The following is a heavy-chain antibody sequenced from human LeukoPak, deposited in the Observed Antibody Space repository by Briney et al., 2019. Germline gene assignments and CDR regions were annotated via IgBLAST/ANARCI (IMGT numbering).Heavy chain of an antibody. Sequence: SETLSLTCAVCGGSFSGYYWSWIRQPPGKGLEWIGEINHSGSTNYNPSLKSRVTISVDTSKNQFSLKLSSVTAADTAVYYCARDRYCSGGSCYSGGHDYWGQGTLVTVSS. D-gene: IGHD2-15*01. CDR3: ARDRYCSGGSCYSGGHDY. CDR2: INHSGST. CDR1: GGSFSGYY. V-gene: IGHV4-34*01. J-gene: IGHJ4*02.